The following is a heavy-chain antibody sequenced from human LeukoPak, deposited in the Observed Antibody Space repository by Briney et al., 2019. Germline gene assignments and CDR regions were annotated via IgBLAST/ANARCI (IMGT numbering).Heavy chain of an antibody. CDR2: IYYSGST. V-gene: IGHV4-59*01. D-gene: IGHD1-1*01. CDR1: GGSISSYY. J-gene: IGHJ3*02. CDR3: ASEIGIDDAFDI. Sequence: PSETLSLTCIVSGGSISSYYWSWIRQPPGKGLEWIGYIYYSGSTNYNPSLKSRVTISVDTSKNQFSLKLSSVTAADTAVYYCASEIGIDDAFDIWGQGTMVTVSS.